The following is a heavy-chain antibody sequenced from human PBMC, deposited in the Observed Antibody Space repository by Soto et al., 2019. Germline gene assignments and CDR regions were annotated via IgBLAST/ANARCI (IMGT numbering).Heavy chain of an antibody. J-gene: IGHJ4*02. CDR3: TAYSYDSSEPFEE. D-gene: IGHD3-22*01. V-gene: IGHV3-49*04. CDR1: GFTVGYSG. CDR2: IRRKAYGGTT. Sequence: GGSLKLGSTSSGFTVGYSGMSWVRPAPGKGLEWVGFIRRKAYGGTTEYAASVKGKFTISRDDSKIIAYLQMNRLKTADTAVYYCTAYSYDSSEPFEEWGQGTLVIFSS.